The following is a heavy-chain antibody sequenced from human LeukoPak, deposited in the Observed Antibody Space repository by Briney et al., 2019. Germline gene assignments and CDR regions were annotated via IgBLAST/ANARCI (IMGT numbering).Heavy chain of an antibody. Sequence: GXXSSXXXXWGRXXPXQXXXXXXXIIPIFGTANYAQKFQGRVTITAHESTSTAYMELSSLRSEDTAVYYCARGAPAYSSSSVYFDYWGQGTLVTVSS. CDR1: GXXSSXX. V-gene: IGHV1-69*01. J-gene: IGHJ4*02. CDR2: IIPIFGTA. D-gene: IGHD6-6*01. CDR3: ARGAPAYSSSSVYFDY.